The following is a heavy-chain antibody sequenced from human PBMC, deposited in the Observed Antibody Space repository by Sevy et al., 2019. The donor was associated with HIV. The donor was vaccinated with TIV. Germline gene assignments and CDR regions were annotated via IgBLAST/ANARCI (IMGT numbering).Heavy chain of an antibody. V-gene: IGHV3-7*01. D-gene: IGHD1-26*01. CDR1: GFTFSSYW. J-gene: IGHJ3*02. CDR3: ARGSPGSYSPNDAFDI. CDR2: IKQDGSEK. Sequence: GGSLRLSCAASGFTFSSYWMTWVRQAPGKGLEWVANIKQDGSEKYYVDSVKGRFTISRDNAKNSLYLQMNSLRAEDMALYYCARGSPGSYSPNDAFDIWGQGTMVTVSS.